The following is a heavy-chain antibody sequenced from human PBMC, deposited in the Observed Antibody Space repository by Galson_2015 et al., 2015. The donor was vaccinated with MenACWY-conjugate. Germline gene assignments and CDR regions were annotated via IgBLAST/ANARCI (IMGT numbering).Heavy chain of an antibody. V-gene: IGHV3-48*03. CDR2: ISSSGSTT. D-gene: IGHD6-13*01. Sequence: SLRLSCAASGFTFSNHGMNWVRPAPGKGLEWLSYISSSGSTTYYADSLKGRFTISRDNAKNSLYLQVNSLRPEDTAVFYCARDLSSVWYSAFDFWGRGTLVTVSS. CDR1: GFTFSNHG. CDR3: ARDLSSVWYSAFDF. J-gene: IGHJ3*01.